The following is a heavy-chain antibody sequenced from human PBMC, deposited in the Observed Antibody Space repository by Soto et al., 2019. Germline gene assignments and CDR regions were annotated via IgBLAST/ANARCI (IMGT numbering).Heavy chain of an antibody. CDR3: ARSSSWTKYYYYGMDV. V-gene: IGHV4-61*01. J-gene: IGHJ6*02. D-gene: IGHD6-13*01. CDR2: IYYSGST. Sequence: SETLSLTCTVSGGSVSSGSYYWSWIRQPPGKGLEWIGYIYYSGSTNYNPSLKIRVTISVDTSKNQFSLKLSSVTASYTAVYYCARSSSWTKYYYYGMDVWGQGTTVTVSS. CDR1: GGSVSSGSYY.